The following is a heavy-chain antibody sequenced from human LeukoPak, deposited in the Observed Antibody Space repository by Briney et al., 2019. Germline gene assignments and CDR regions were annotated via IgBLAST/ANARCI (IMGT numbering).Heavy chain of an antibody. J-gene: IGHJ4*02. CDR1: GYTFTGYY. CDR2: SNPSSGGT. CDR3: ARGGIGGGSFDY. D-gene: IGHD3-16*01. Sequence: ASVKVSCKASGYTFTGYYMYWVRQAPGRGLEWMGWSNPSSGGTNYAQKFQGRVTMTRDTSISTADMELSRLRSDDTAVYYCARGGIGGGSFDYWGQGTLVTVSS. V-gene: IGHV1-2*02.